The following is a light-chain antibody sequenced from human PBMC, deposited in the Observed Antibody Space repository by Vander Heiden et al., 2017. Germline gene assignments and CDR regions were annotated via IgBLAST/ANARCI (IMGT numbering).Light chain of an antibody. J-gene: IGKJ2*01. Sequence: EIVLTQSPATLSLSPGARATLSCSASQSVSSYLAWYQQKPGQAPRLLIYDASNRATGIPARFSGSGSGTDCTLTISSLEPEDFAVYYWQQRSNWPPFWTFGQGTKLEIK. CDR1: QSVSSY. CDR2: DAS. V-gene: IGKV3-11*01. CDR3: QQRSNWPPFWT.